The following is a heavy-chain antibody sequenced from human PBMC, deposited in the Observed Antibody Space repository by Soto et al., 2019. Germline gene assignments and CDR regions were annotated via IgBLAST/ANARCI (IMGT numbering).Heavy chain of an antibody. J-gene: IGHJ6*03. CDR2: IYYSGST. V-gene: IGHV4-59*08. D-gene: IGHD3-3*01. Sequence: QVQLQESGPGLVKPSETLSLTCTVSGGSISSYYWSWIRQPPGKGLEWIGYIYYSGSTNYNPSLKRRVTMSVDASKNPFSLKLSSVTAADTDVYYWARHFSPGYYYYYYYMDVCGKGTTVTVSS. CDR1: GGSISSYY. CDR3: ARHFSPGYYYYYYYMDV.